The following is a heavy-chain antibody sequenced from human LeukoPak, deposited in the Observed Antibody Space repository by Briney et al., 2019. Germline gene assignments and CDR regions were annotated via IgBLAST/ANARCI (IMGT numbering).Heavy chain of an antibody. J-gene: IGHJ4*02. D-gene: IGHD3-9*01. CDR2: ISYDGSNK. CDR1: GFTFSSYA. Sequence: GGSLRLSCAASGFTFSSYAMHWVRQAPGKGLEWVAVISYDGSNKYYADSVKGRFTISRDNSKNTVYLQMNSLRIEDTAVHYCAREYYDILTGYRPDHWGQGTLVTVSS. CDR3: AREYYDILTGYRPDH. V-gene: IGHV3-30*04.